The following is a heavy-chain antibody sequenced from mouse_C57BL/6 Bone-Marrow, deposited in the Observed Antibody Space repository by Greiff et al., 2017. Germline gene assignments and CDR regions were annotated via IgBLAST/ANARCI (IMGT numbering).Heavy chain of an antibody. CDR3: ARLTVSYAMDY. CDR1: GFTFSDYG. CDR2: ISNLAYSI. J-gene: IGHJ4*01. Sequence: EVKLVESGGGLVQPGGSLKLSCAASGFTFSDYGMAWVRQAPRKGPEWVAFISNLAYSIYYADTVTGRFTISRENAKNTLYLEMSSLRSEDTAMYYCARLTVSYAMDYWGQGTSVTVSS. V-gene: IGHV5-15*01.